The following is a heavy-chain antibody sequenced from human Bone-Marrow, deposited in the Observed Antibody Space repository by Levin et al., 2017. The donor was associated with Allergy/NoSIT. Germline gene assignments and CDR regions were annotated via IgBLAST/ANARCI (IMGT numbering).Heavy chain of an antibody. CDR3: AKLGRTSSSGYIDY. Sequence: SGGSLRLSCAASGFTFSSYGMSWVRQAPGKGLEWVSGLSGSGVSTYYADSVKGRFTTSRDNSKNTLYLQMNSLRAEDTAVYYCAKLGRTSSSGYIDYWGQGTLVTVSS. V-gene: IGHV3-23*01. CDR2: LSGSGVST. CDR1: GFTFSSYG. J-gene: IGHJ4*02. D-gene: IGHD3-22*01.